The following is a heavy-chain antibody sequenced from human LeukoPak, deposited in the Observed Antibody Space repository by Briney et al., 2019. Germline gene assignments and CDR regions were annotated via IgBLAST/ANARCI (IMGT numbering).Heavy chain of an antibody. D-gene: IGHD5-12*01. CDR3: AKRGYSGYDRYYYYMDV. J-gene: IGHJ6*03. Sequence: GRSLRLSCAASGFTFNTYAIHWVRQAPGKGLEWVAFIRYDGSNKYYADSVKGRFTISRDNSKNTLYLQMNSLRAEDTAVYYCAKRGYSGYDRYYYYMDVWGKGTTVTISS. CDR1: GFTFNTYA. CDR2: IRYDGSNK. V-gene: IGHV3-30*02.